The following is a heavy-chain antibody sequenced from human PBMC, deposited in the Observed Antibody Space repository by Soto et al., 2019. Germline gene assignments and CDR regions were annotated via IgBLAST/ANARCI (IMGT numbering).Heavy chain of an antibody. CDR1: GGSGGSFSGYY. CDR2: INHSGST. V-gene: IGHV4-34*01. CDR3: ARHHYDSSGYYHYYYGMDD. D-gene: IGHD3-22*01. Sequence: QVQLQQWGAGLLKPSETLSLTCAVYGGSGGSFSGYYWSWIRQPPGKGLEWIGEINHSGSTNYNQYRQRRVNKSVDKTKNQLSLNLSSVTDADTAVYYCARHHYDSSGYYHYYYGMDDW. J-gene: IGHJ6*01.